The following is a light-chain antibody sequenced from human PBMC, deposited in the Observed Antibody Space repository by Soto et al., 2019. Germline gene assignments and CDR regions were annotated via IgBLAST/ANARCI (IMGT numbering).Light chain of an antibody. CDR1: QSISTY. CDR3: QQYYSNVPIT. J-gene: IGKJ5*01. Sequence: AIRMTQSPSSLSAATGDRVTITCRASQSISTYLAWYQQKPGKAPKLLIYGASTLQSGVPSRFSGSGSGTDFNLTISCLQSEDFATYYCQQYYSNVPITFGQGTRLEIK. CDR2: GAS. V-gene: IGKV1-8*01.